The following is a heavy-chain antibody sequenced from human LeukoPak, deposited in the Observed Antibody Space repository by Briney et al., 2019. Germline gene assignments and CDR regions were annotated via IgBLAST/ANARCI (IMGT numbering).Heavy chain of an antibody. V-gene: IGHV4-61*02. CDR2: IYTSGST. CDR3: ARDRDIAVAGTGYYYYYMDV. CDR1: GGSISSGSYY. J-gene: IGHJ6*03. Sequence: PSQTLSLTCTVSGGSISSGSYYWSRIRQPAGQGLEWIGRIYTSGSTNYNPSLKSRVTISVDTSKNQFSLKLSSVTAADTAVYYCARDRDIAVAGTGYYYYYMDVWGKGTTVTVSS. D-gene: IGHD6-19*01.